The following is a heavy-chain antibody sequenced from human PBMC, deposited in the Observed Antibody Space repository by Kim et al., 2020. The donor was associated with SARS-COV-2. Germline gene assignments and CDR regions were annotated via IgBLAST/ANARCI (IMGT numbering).Heavy chain of an antibody. V-gene: IGHV3-7*01. CDR2: EK. CDR3: ARFGVEAGLDF. Sequence: EKYYVDVAKGRFSISRDHDKNSVSLQLNSLRAEDTAVYYCARFGVEAGLDFWAQGTLVTVSS. D-gene: IGHD2-8*01. J-gene: IGHJ4*02.